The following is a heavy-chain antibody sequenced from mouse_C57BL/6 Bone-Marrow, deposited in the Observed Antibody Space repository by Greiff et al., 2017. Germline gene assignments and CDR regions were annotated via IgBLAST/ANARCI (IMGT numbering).Heavy chain of an antibody. J-gene: IGHJ2*01. V-gene: IGHV1-55*01. CDR2: IYPGSGST. CDR3: ARSLYYFDY. D-gene: IGHD3-3*01. Sequence: QVQLKQPGAELVKPGASVKMSCKASGYSFTSYWITWVKQRPGQGLEWIGDIYPGSGSTNYNEKFKSKATLTVDTSSSTAYMQLSSLTSEDSAVYYCARSLYYFDYWGQGTTLTVSS. CDR1: GYSFTSYW.